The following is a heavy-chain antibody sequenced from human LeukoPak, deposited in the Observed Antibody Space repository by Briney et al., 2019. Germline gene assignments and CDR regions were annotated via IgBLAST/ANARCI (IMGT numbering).Heavy chain of an antibody. V-gene: IGHV3-23*01. CDR1: GFSFSNYA. D-gene: IGHD1-1*01. Sequence: GGSLRFSCAASGFSFSNYAMSWVRQAPARGPESVSSITGGGETFYADSVKGRFTLSRDDSRNTVYLQMNNLRVEDTAIYYCAKANWVSNADAVWWGQGTQVTVSS. CDR2: ITGGGET. CDR3: AKANWVSNADAVW. J-gene: IGHJ4*02.